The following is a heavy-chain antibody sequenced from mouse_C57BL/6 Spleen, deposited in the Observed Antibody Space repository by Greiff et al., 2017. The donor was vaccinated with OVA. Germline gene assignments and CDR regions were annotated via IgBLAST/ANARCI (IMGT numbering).Heavy chain of an antibody. CDR2: IWSGGST. Sequence: VQVVESGPGLVQPSQSLSITCTVSGFSLTSYGVHWVRQSPGKGLEWLGVIWSGGSTDYNAAFISRLSISKDNSKSQVFFKMNSLQADDTAIYYCARNFYHGSSYYAMDYWGQGTSVTVSS. CDR3: ARNFYHGSSYYAMDY. V-gene: IGHV2-2*01. D-gene: IGHD1-1*01. J-gene: IGHJ4*01. CDR1: GFSLTSYG.